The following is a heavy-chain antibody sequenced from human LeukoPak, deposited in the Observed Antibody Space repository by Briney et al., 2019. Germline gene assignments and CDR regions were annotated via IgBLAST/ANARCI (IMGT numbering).Heavy chain of an antibody. CDR2: INPNSGGT. D-gene: IGHD6-19*01. Sequence: ASLKVSCTASGYTFTSYYMHWVRQAPGQGLEWMGWINPNSGGTNYAQKFPCRVTMTRDTSISTAYMERSRLRSDDTSVYYCARDAVDIAVAGTFDYWGQGTLDTVSS. CDR3: ARDAVDIAVAGTFDY. J-gene: IGHJ4*02. V-gene: IGHV1-2*02. CDR1: GYTFTSYY.